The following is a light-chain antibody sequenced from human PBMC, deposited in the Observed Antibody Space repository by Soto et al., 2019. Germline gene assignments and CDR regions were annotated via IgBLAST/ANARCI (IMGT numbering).Light chain of an antibody. CDR2: GAS. CDR3: QQYNNWPWT. CDR1: QSVSSN. V-gene: IGKV3-15*01. J-gene: IGKJ1*01. Sequence: EIVMPQSPATLSVSPGESATLSCRASQSVSSNLAWYQQKPGQAPRLLIYGASTRATGIPARFSGSGSGTEFTLTISSLQSEDFAVYYCQQYNNWPWTFGQGTKVDIK.